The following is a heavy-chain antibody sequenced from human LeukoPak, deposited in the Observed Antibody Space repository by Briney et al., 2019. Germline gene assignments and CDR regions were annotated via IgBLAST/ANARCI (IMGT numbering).Heavy chain of an antibody. D-gene: IGHD3-9*01. Sequence: ASVKVSCKVSGYTLTELSMHWVRQAPGKGLEWMGGFDPEDGETIYAQKFQGRVTMTEDTSTDTAYMELSSLRSEDTAVYYCATPHHYDILTGYIFQHWGQGTLVTVSS. CDR3: ATPHHYDILTGYIFQH. CDR1: GYTLTELS. J-gene: IGHJ1*01. CDR2: FDPEDGET. V-gene: IGHV1-24*01.